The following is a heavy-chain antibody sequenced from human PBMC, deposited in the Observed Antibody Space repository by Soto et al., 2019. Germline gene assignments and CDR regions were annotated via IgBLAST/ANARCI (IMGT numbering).Heavy chain of an antibody. CDR2: IYYSGST. V-gene: IGHV4-39*01. CDR3: ARIIPRHSYGQKGYFYYFDY. Sequence: PSETLSLTCTVSGGSISSSSYYWGWIRQAPGKGLEWIGSIYYSGSTYYNPSLKSRVTISVDTSKNQFSLKLSSVTAADTAVYYCARIIPRHSYGQKGYFYYFDYWGQGTLVTVSS. J-gene: IGHJ4*02. D-gene: IGHD5-18*01. CDR1: GGSISSSSYY.